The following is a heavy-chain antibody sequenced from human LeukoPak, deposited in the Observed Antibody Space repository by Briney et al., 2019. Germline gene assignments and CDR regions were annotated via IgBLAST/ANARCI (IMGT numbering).Heavy chain of an antibody. Sequence: PSETLSLTCTVSGGSVSSGGYYWSWIRQHPGKGLESIGYIYYSGSTYYNPSLKSRVTISVDTSKNQFSLRLSSVTAADTAVYYCARAGSSGYWFDYWGQGTLVTVSS. CDR1: GGSVSSGGYY. CDR3: ARAGSSGYWFDY. V-gene: IGHV4-31*03. CDR2: IYYSGST. J-gene: IGHJ4*02. D-gene: IGHD3-22*01.